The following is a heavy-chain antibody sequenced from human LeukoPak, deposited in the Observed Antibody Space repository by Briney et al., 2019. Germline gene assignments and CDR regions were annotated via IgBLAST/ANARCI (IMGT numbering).Heavy chain of an antibody. CDR1: GFTFSSYG. Sequence: GGSLRLSCAASGFTFSSYGMHWVRQAPGKGLEWAAVVSFDGRTKYYAGSVKGRFTISRDNSQNTLYLQMNSLRAEDTAVYYCAKDGNTVTIFDYWGRGTLVTVSS. V-gene: IGHV3-30*18. D-gene: IGHD4-17*01. CDR3: AKDGNTVTIFDY. CDR2: VSFDGRTK. J-gene: IGHJ4*02.